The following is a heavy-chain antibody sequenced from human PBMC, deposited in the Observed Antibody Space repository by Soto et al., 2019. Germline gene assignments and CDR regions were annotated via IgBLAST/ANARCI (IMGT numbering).Heavy chain of an antibody. Sequence: PGGSLRLSCAASGFTFSIYTMNWVRQAPGKGPEWVSSISQRGDYMVYADSVRGRFTISRDNSKNTLYLQMNSLRAEDTAVYYCAKGGWELPLMAYYYYYGMDVWGQGTTVTVSS. D-gene: IGHD1-26*01. CDR3: AKGGWELPLMAYYYYYGMDV. CDR1: GFTFSIYT. J-gene: IGHJ6*02. CDR2: ISQRGDYM. V-gene: IGHV3-21*01.